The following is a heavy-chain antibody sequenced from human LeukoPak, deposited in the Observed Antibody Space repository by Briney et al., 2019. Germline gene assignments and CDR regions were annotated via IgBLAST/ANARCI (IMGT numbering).Heavy chain of an antibody. CDR2: IRSDGSDK. D-gene: IGHD3-10*01. J-gene: IGHJ4*02. Sequence: GGSLRLSCAASGFNFRDYGMHWVRRTPGKGLEWVAFIRSDGSDKYYADSVKGRFTISRDTSSNTLFLQMNSLRAEDTAVYYCARGTRRVRGVWYYFDYWGQGTLVTVSS. CDR1: GFNFRDYG. CDR3: ARGTRRVRGVWYYFDY. V-gene: IGHV3-30*02.